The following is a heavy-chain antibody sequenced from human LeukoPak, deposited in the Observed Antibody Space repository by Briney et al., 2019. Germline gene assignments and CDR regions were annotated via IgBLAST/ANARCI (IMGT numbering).Heavy chain of an antibody. CDR1: GFTFSSYA. J-gene: IGHJ4*02. Sequence: PGGSLRLSCAASGFTFSSYAMSWVLQAPGKGLEWVSAISGSGGSTYYADSVKGRFTISRDNSKNTLYLQMNSLRAEDTAVYYCAKDWGYCCGDCYPYYFDYWGQGTLVTVSS. CDR3: AKDWGYCCGDCYPYYFDY. D-gene: IGHD2-21*02. CDR2: ISGSGGST. V-gene: IGHV3-23*01.